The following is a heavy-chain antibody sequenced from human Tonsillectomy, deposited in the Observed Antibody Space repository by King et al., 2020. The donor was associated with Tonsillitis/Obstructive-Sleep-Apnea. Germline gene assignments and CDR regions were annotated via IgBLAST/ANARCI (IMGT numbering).Heavy chain of an antibody. V-gene: IGHV4-39*01. CDR2: FYYSGSP. Sequence: QLQESGPGLVKPSETLSLTCTVSGDSISSSTNYWGWIRQPPGKGLELLGSFYYSGSPYYHPSLQGRGTISADTSKNQFPLKLNPLTAADTAVYYCARHLGTGVVVIPAAEGLDFWGQGSLVTVSS. CDR3: ARHLGTGVVVIPAAEGLDF. J-gene: IGHJ4*02. CDR1: GDSISSSTNY. D-gene: IGHD3-16*01.